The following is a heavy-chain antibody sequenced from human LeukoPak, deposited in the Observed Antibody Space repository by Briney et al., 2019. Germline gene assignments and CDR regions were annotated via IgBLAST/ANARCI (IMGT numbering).Heavy chain of an antibody. V-gene: IGHV1-46*01. Sequence: ASVKVSCKASGYTFTSYYMHWVRQAPGQGLEWMGIINTSGGSTSYAQKFQGRVTMTRDTSTSTVYMELSSLRSEDTAVYYCARVIAAAASFDYWGQGTLVTVSS. J-gene: IGHJ4*02. CDR1: GYTFTSYY. CDR2: INTSGGST. D-gene: IGHD6-13*01. CDR3: ARVIAAAASFDY.